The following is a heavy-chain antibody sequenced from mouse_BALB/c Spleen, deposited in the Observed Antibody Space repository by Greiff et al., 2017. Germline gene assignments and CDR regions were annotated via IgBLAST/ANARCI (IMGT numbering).Heavy chain of an antibody. CDR1: GYTFTSYW. CDR2: INPSTGYT. V-gene: IGHV1-7*01. D-gene: IGHD1-1*01. CDR3: ASYYYGSRSYAMDY. Sequence: QVQLKQSGAELAKPGASVKMSCKASGYTFTSYWMHWVKQRPGQGLEWIGYINPSTGYTEYNQKFKDKATLTADKSSSTAYMQLSSLTSEDSAVYYCASYYYGSRSYAMDYWGQGTAVTVSS. J-gene: IGHJ4*01.